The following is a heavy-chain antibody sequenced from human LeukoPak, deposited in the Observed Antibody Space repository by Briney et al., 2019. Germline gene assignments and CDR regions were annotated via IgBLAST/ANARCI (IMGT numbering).Heavy chain of an antibody. V-gene: IGHV4-34*01. CDR2: INHSGST. Sequence: SETLSLTCAVYGGSFSGYYWSWIRQPPGKGLEWIGEINHSGSTNYNPSLKSRVTISVDTSKNQFSLKLSSVTAADTAVYYCARDSDGSGSYHTWGQGTLVTVSS. D-gene: IGHD3-10*01. CDR1: GGSFSGYY. J-gene: IGHJ5*02. CDR3: ARDSDGSGSYHT.